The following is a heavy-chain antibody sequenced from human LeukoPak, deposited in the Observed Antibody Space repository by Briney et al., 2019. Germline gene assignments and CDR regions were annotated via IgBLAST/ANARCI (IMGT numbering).Heavy chain of an antibody. CDR3: ARGDVDRVAAALFGMDV. D-gene: IGHD6-13*01. V-gene: IGHV1-46*01. Sequence: ASVKVSCKASGYTFTSYYMHWVRQAPGQGLEWMGIINPSGGSTSYAQKFQGRVTMTRDTSTSTVYMELSSLRSEDTAVYYCARGDVDRVAAALFGMDVWGQGTTVTVSS. J-gene: IGHJ6*02. CDR1: GYTFTSYY. CDR2: INPSGGST.